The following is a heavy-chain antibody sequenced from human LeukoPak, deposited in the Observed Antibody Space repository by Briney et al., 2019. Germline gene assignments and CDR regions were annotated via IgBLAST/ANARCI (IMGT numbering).Heavy chain of an antibody. J-gene: IGHJ4*02. V-gene: IGHV3-7*01. Sequence: PGGSLRLSCAASGFTLSHFWMSWVRQAPGKGLEWVAYIKKTGSETYYADSVKGRFTITRDNTRNSLFLQMYSLRAEDTAVYFCAREDGYCSGGNCYSYFDSWGQGTLVTVSS. CDR3: AREDGYCSGGNCYSYFDS. CDR1: GFTLSHFW. CDR2: IKKTGSET. D-gene: IGHD2-15*01.